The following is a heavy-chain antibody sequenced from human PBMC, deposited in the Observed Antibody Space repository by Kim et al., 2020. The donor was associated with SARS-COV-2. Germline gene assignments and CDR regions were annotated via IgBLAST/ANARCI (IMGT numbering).Heavy chain of an antibody. CDR2: IGTAGDT. V-gene: IGHV3-13*01. J-gene: IGHJ5*02. Sequence: GGSLRLSCAASGFTFSSYDMHWVRQATGKGLEWVSAIGTAGDTYYPGSVKGRFTISRENAKNSLYLQMNSLRAGDTAVYYCARGLPAYYSSSLWKTWFDPWGQGTLVTVSS. CDR3: ARGLPAYYSSSLWKTWFDP. CDR1: GFTFSSYD. D-gene: IGHD6-6*01.